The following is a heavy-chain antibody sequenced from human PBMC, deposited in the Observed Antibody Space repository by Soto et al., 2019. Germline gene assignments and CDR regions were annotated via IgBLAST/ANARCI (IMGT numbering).Heavy chain of an antibody. CDR1: GITFTNSA. CDR2: IVVDSTST. J-gene: IGHJ4*02. D-gene: IGHD6-19*01. CDR3: ATAPGAVAHY. Sequence: QMQLVQSGPEVKKPGTSMKVSCKASGITFTNSAVQWVRQARGQRLEWIGWIVVDSTSTNYAQKFQERVTITRDMSTSPAYMELSSLRSEDTAVDYCATAPGAVAHYWGQGTLVTVSS. V-gene: IGHV1-58*01.